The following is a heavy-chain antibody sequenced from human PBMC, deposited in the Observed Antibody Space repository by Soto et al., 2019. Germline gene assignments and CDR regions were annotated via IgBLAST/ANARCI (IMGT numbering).Heavy chain of an antibody. CDR1: GGSISSYY. Sequence: QVQLQESGPGLVKPSETLSLTCTVSGGSISSYYWSWIRQPPGKGLEWIGYIYYSGSTNYHPPLKSRVTISVDTSKNQFSLKLSSVTAADTAVYYCARRYGGTFDYWGQGTLVTVSS. D-gene: IGHD2-15*01. CDR2: IYYSGST. V-gene: IGHV4-59*08. CDR3: ARRYGGTFDY. J-gene: IGHJ4*02.